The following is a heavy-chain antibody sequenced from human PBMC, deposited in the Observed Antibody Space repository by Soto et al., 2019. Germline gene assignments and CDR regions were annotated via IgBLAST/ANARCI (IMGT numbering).Heavy chain of an antibody. CDR1: GFTFSSYA. CDR3: ARKRGHSRGNIRPNNWFDP. V-gene: IGHV3-23*01. CDR2: ISGSGGST. D-gene: IGHD2-15*01. Sequence: GRSLRLSCAASGFTFSSYAMSWVRQAPGKGLEWVSAISGSGGSTYYADSVKGRFTISRDNSKNTLYLQMNSLRAEDTAVYYCARKRGHSRGNIRPNNWFDPWGQGTLVTVSS. J-gene: IGHJ5*02.